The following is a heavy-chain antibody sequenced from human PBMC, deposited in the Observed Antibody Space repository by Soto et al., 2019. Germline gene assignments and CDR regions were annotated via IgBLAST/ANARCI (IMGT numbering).Heavy chain of an antibody. D-gene: IGHD3-9*01. J-gene: IGHJ4*02. V-gene: IGHV3-64D*06. Sequence: GGSLRLSCSASGFTFSSYAMHWVRQAPGKGLEYVSVISSDGRNTNYAGSVKGRFTISRDNSKNSLYLQMSSLRSEDTAVYYCVKDHEARYLDWVLYFDYWGQGTLVTVSS. CDR2: ISSDGRNT. CDR1: GFTFSSYA. CDR3: VKDHEARYLDWVLYFDY.